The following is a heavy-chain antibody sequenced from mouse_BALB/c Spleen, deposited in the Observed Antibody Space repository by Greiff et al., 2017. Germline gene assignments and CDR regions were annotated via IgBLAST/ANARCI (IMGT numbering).Heavy chain of an antibody. CDR1: GYSITSGYY. V-gene: IGHV3-6*02. D-gene: IGHD2-4*01. CDR2: ISYDGSN. J-gene: IGHJ1*01. Sequence: EVKVEESGPGLVKPSQSLSLTCSVTGYSITSGYYWNWIRQFPGNKLEWKGYISYDGSNNYNPSLKNRSSITRDTSKNQFFLKLKSVTTEDTATYYCARDLGYDYSSYWYFDVWGAGTTVTVSS. CDR3: ARDLGYDYSSYWYFDV.